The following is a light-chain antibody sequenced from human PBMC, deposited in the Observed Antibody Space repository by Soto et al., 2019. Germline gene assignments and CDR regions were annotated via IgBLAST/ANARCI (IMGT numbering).Light chain of an antibody. CDR1: GSDVGGYNY. CDR2: DVT. J-gene: IGLJ2*01. V-gene: IGLV2-14*03. Sequence: QSALTQPASVSGSPGQSITISCTGTGSDVGGYNYVSWYQQHPGKAPKLLICDVTNRPSGVSNRFSGSKSGNTASLTISGLQTEDEADYYCSSFASSIPLVFGGGTKVTVL. CDR3: SSFASSIPLV.